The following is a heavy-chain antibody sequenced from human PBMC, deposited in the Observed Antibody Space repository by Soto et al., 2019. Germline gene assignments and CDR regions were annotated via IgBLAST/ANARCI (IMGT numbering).Heavy chain of an antibody. J-gene: IGHJ6*02. D-gene: IGHD6-13*01. CDR3: ARHSSSWYSMDV. V-gene: IGHV1-2*02. Sequence: DSVKVSCKASGYTFTGYYMHWVRQAPGQGLEWMGWINPNSGGTNYAQKFQGRVTMTRDTSISTAYMELSSLSSDDTAVYYGARHSSSWYSMDVWGQGTTVTVSS. CDR1: GYTFTGYY. CDR2: INPNSGGT.